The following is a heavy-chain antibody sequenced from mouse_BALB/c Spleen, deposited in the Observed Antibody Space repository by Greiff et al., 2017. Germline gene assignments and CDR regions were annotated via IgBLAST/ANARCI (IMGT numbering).Heavy chain of an antibody. V-gene: IGHV14-4*02. CDR2: IDPENGDT. D-gene: IGHD2-4*01. Sequence: EVKLLESGAELVRSGASVKLSCTASGFNIKDYYMHWVKQRPEQGLEWIGWIDPENGDTEYAPKFQGKATMTADTSSNTAYLQLSSLTSEDTAVYYCSAYYDYGGFAYWGQGTLVTVSA. CDR3: SAYYDYGGFAY. J-gene: IGHJ3*01. CDR1: GFNIKDYY.